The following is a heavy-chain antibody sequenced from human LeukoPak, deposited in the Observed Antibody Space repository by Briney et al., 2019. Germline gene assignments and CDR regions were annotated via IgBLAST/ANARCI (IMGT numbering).Heavy chain of an antibody. V-gene: IGHV4-59*01. J-gene: IGHJ4*02. CDR2: IYYSGST. Sequence: SETLSLTCTVSGGSISSYYWSWIRQPPGKGLEWIGYIYYSGSTNYNPSLKSRVTISVDTSKNQFSLKLSSVTAADTAVYYCASSTYDYVWGSYLGPFDYWGQGTLVTASS. D-gene: IGHD3-16*02. CDR3: ASSTYDYVWGSYLGPFDY. CDR1: GGSISSYY.